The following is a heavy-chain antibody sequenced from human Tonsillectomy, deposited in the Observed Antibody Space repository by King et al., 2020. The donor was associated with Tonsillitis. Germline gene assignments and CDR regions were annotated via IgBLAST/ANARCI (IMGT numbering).Heavy chain of an antibody. CDR2: FDPEDGET. CDR1: GYTLTELS. CDR3: ATDIRVYAKIP. V-gene: IGHV1-24*01. D-gene: IGHD2-8*01. J-gene: IGHJ5*02. Sequence: VQLVESGAEVKKPGASVKVSCKVSGYTLTELSMHWVRQAPGKGLEWMGGFDPEDGETIYAQKFQGRITMTGDTSTDTAYMELVSLRSEDTAVYYFATDIRVYAKIPWGQGTLVTVSS.